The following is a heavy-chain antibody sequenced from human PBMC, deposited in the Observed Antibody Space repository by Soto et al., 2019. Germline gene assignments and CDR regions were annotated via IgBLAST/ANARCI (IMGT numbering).Heavy chain of an antibody. Sequence: EVQLVQSGAEVKKPGESLRISCKGSGYSFTSYWISWVRQMPGKGLEWMGRIDPSDSYTNYSPSFQGHVTISADKSISTAYLQWSSLKASDTAMYYCARGTTVTTWGAHSIGSDFDYWGQGTLVTVSS. V-gene: IGHV5-10-1*03. CDR2: IDPSDSYT. D-gene: IGHD4-17*01. J-gene: IGHJ4*02. CDR3: ARGTTVTTWGAHSIGSDFDY. CDR1: GYSFTSYW.